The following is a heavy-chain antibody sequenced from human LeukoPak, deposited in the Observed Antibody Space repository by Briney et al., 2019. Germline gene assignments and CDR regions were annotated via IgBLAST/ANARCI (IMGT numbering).Heavy chain of an antibody. J-gene: IGHJ4*02. D-gene: IGHD3-16*01. V-gene: IGHV4-31*03. CDR3: ARAPRIMITFGGGYYFDY. CDR1: GGPNNRGDYY. Sequence: PSETLSLTCTLSGGPNNRGDYYWSWIRQHPGKGLEWIGYICYSGSTYCNPSLKSRVTISVDTSKNQFSLRQSSVTAADTAVYYCARAPRIMITFGGGYYFDYWGQGTLVTVSS. CDR2: ICYSGST.